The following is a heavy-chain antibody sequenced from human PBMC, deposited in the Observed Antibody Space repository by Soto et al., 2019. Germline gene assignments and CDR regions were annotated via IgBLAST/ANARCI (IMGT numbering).Heavy chain of an antibody. CDR3: TKQKGDSRTYNGMDV. D-gene: IGHD2-21*02. Sequence: QVQLQQSGPGLVKPWQTLSLTCAISGDSVSSNSAAWNWIRQSPSRGLEWLGRAYYRSQWYYDSAVFVRSRITVIPDTSKNQFSLQLSSVTPEDTAVYFCTKQKGDSRTYNGMDVWGQGTTVIVSS. V-gene: IGHV6-1*01. CDR1: GDSVSSNSAA. CDR2: AYYRSQWYY. J-gene: IGHJ6*02.